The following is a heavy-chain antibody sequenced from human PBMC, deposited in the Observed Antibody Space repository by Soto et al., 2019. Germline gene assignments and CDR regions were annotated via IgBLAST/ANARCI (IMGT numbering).Heavy chain of an antibody. CDR2: IYYSGST. V-gene: IGHV4-59*01. J-gene: IGHJ3*02. CDR3: ARGVNWGWGFDI. CDR1: GGSISSYY. Sequence: SETLSLTCTVSGGSISSYYWSWIRQPPGKGLEWIGYIYYSGSTNYNPSLKSRVTISVDTSKKQFSLKLSSVTAADAAVYDCARGVNWGWGFDIWGQGTMVTVSS. D-gene: IGHD7-27*01.